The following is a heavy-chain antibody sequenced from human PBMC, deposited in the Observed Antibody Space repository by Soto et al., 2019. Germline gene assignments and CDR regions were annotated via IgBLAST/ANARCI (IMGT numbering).Heavy chain of an antibody. Sequence: SETLSLTCTVSGGSISGHYWSWIRQPPGKGPQYIGYISYSGSTNYNPSLKSRVTISVDTSNNQFSLRLSSVTAADTVVYYCARDVGLQHDTGYYDFWSGKNNWFDPWGQGILVTVSS. J-gene: IGHJ5*02. CDR1: GGSISGHY. CDR3: ARDVGLQHDTGYYDFWSGKNNWFDP. CDR2: ISYSGST. D-gene: IGHD3-3*01. V-gene: IGHV4-59*11.